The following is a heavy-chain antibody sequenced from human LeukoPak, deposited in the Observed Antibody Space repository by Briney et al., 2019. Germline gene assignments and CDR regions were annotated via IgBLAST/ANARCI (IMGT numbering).Heavy chain of an antibody. V-gene: IGHV1-46*01. CDR3: ARAHHIVVVTAIPRYYYGMDV. CDR2: INPSGVST. D-gene: IGHD2-21*02. CDR1: GYTFTSCY. J-gene: IGHJ6*02. Sequence: ASVKVSCKASGYTFTSCYMHWVRQAPGQGLEWMGIINPSGVSTSYAQKFQGRVTMTRDTSTSTVYMELSSLRSEDTAVYYCARAHHIVVVTAIPRYYYGMDVWGQGTTVTVSS.